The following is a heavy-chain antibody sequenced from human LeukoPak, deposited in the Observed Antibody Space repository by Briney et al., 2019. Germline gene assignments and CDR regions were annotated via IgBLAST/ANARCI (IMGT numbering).Heavy chain of an antibody. CDR3: ARAVVSGYSYGWGDDAFDI. J-gene: IGHJ3*02. V-gene: IGHV4-38-2*02. Sequence: PSETLSLTCTVSGYSISSGYYWGWIRQPPGKGLEWIGSIYHSGSTYYNPSLKSRVTISVDTSKNQFSLKLSSVTAADTAVYYCARAVVSGYSYGWGDDAFDIWGQGTMVTVSS. CDR2: IYHSGST. D-gene: IGHD5-18*01. CDR1: GYSISSGYY.